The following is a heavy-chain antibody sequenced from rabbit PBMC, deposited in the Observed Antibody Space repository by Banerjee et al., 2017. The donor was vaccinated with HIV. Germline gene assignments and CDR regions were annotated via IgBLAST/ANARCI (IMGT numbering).Heavy chain of an antibody. Sequence: QSLEESAGDLVQPGGSLKLSCKASGFDFSSYYMSWVRQAPGKGLEWIGYIDPVFGSTYYASWAKGRFTISKTSSTTVTLLMTSLTAADTATYFCARGSSYYYYGMDLWGQGTLVTVS. D-gene: IGHD8-1*01. CDR1: GFDFSSYY. V-gene: IGHV1S40*01. CDR2: IDPVFGST. CDR3: ARGSSYYYYGMDL. J-gene: IGHJ6*01.